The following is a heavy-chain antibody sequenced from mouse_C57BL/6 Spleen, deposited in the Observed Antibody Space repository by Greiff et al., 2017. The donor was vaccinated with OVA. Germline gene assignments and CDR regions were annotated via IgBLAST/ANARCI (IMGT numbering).Heavy chain of an antibody. CDR1: GYTFTSYW. V-gene: IGHV1-55*01. J-gene: IGHJ2*01. CDR3: AREKYYGSSYRDDY. Sequence: QVQLQQPGAELVKPGASVKMSCKASGYTFTSYWITWVKQRPGQGLEWIGDIYPGSGSTTYHAKFKSKATLTVDTSSSTAYMQLSSLTSEDSAVYYCAREKYYGSSYRDDYWGQGTTLTVSS. D-gene: IGHD1-1*01. CDR2: IYPGSGST.